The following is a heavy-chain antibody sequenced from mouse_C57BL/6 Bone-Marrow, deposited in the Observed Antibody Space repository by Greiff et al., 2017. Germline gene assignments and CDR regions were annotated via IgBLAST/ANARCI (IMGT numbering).Heavy chain of an antibody. V-gene: IGHV1-82*01. CDR3: ASVSDTPAMDD. CDR1: GYAFSSSW. Sequence: QVQLKQSGPELVKPGASVKISCKASGYAFSSSWMNWVKQRPGKGLEWIGRIYPGDGDTNYNGKFKGKATLTADKSSSTAYMQLSSLTSEDSAVYFCASVSDTPAMDDWGQGTSVTVSS. J-gene: IGHJ4*01. D-gene: IGHD6-2*01. CDR2: IYPGDGDT.